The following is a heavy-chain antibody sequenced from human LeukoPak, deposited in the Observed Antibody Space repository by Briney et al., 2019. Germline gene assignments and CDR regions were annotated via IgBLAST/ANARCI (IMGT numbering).Heavy chain of an antibody. CDR3: ARTNLGSGWRFDF. CDR1: GFIFSNYA. CDR2: ISDDGSKK. Sequence: GQSLRLSCAASGFIFSNYAIHWVRQAPGKGLEWAAVISDDGSKKYYADSVKGRFTISRDNSENTVYLQMNSLRVEDTAVYYCARTNLGSGWRFDFWGQGTLVTVSS. V-gene: IGHV3-30-3*01. D-gene: IGHD6-19*01. J-gene: IGHJ4*02.